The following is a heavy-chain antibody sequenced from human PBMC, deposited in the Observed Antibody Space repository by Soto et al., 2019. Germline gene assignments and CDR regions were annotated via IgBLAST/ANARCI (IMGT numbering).Heavy chain of an antibody. D-gene: IGHD2-15*01. CDR2: ISYDGSNK. Sequence: SGGTIINYGGHRILKKTGKGLEWVAVISYDGSNKYYADSVKGRFTISRDNSKNTLYLQMNSLRAEDTAVYYCAKDMDIVVVVAATGNFDYWGQGTLVTAPQ. V-gene: IGHV3-30*18. J-gene: IGHJ4*02. CDR1: GGTIINYG. CDR3: AKDMDIVVVVAATGNFDY.